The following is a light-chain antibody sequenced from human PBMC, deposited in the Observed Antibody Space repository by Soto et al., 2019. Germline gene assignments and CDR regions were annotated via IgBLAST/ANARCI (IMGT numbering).Light chain of an antibody. CDR1: QDISFF. CDR2: DAS. V-gene: IGKV1-33*01. J-gene: IGKJ5*01. Sequence: IQMTQYHSSLSAYVGDRVTVTCQASQDISFFLNWYQQKPGKAPKLLIYDASILQAGVPSRFSGGGSGTDFTFTISSLHPEDVATYYCQQFDTLITFGQGTRLEIK. CDR3: QQFDTLIT.